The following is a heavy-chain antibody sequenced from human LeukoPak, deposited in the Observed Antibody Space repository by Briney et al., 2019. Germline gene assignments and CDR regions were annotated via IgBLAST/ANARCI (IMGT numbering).Heavy chain of an antibody. J-gene: IGHJ4*02. Sequence: SETLPLTCAVYGGSFSGYYWSWIRQPPGKGLEWIGEINHSGSTNYNPSLKSRVTISVDTSKNQFSLKLSSVTAADTAVYYCARVEVVVVAANYYFDYWGQGTLVTVSS. CDR1: GGSFSGYY. CDR3: ARVEVVVVAANYYFDY. V-gene: IGHV4-34*01. D-gene: IGHD2-15*01. CDR2: INHSGST.